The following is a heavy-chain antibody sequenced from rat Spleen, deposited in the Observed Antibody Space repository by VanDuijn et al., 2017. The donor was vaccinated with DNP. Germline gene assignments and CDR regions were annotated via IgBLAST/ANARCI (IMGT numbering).Heavy chain of an antibody. V-gene: IGHV5S13*01. CDR2: ITNGGGST. CDR1: GFTFSDYG. Sequence: EVQLVESGGGLVQPGRSLKLSCAASGFTFSDYGMAWVRQAPTKGLEWVASITNGGGSTYYRDSVKGRFTISRDNAKSTLYLQMNSLRSEDMATYYCVRWNSGHFDYWGQGVMVTVSS. CDR3: VRWNSGHFDY. D-gene: IGHD4-3*01. J-gene: IGHJ2*01.